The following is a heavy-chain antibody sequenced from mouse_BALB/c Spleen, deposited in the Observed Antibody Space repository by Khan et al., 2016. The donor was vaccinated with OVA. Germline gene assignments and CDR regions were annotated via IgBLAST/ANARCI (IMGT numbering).Heavy chain of an antibody. CDR1: GYSITSDYA. CDR2: ISYSGNT. J-gene: IGHJ2*02. D-gene: IGHD1-1*02. Sequence: EVKLEESGPGLVKPSQSLSLTCTVTGYSITSDYAWNWIRQFPGNKLEWMGFISYSGNTKYNPSLKSRFSITRDTSKNQFFLQLNSVTTEDTATXYCARVYGGYFDYWGQGTSLTVSS. V-gene: IGHV3-2*02. CDR3: ARVYGGYFDY.